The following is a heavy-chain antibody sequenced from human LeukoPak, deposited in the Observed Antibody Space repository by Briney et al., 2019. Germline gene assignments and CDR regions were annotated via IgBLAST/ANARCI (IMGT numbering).Heavy chain of an antibody. V-gene: IGHV4-39*01. CDR3: ASLRNPPIKYYYDGSGYYTNDY. Sequence: SETLSLTCTVSGGSISSYYWGWIRQPPGKGLEWIGSIYYSGSTYYNPSLKSRVTISVDTSKNQFSLKLSSVTAADTAVYYCASLRNPPIKYYYDGSGYYTNDYWGQGTLVTVSS. CDR1: GGSISSYY. CDR2: IYYSGST. D-gene: IGHD3-22*01. J-gene: IGHJ4*02.